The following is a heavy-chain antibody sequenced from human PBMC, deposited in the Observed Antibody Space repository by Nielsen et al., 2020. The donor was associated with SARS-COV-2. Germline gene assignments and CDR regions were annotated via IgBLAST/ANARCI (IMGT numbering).Heavy chain of an antibody. CDR3: ARVASGVVPGPLGIGMWYSYYYMDV. D-gene: IGHD2-2*01. CDR1: DNTFFSYS. J-gene: IGHJ6*03. CDR2: ISPNNGNV. V-gene: IGHV1-18*04. Sequence: ASVKVSCKASDNTFFSYSITWVRQAPGHGLEWMGRISPNNGNVKYAQNLQGRVTMTTDASTRTVYMEVRRLRSDDTAVYYCARVASGVVPGPLGIGMWYSYYYMDVWGKGTTVTVSS.